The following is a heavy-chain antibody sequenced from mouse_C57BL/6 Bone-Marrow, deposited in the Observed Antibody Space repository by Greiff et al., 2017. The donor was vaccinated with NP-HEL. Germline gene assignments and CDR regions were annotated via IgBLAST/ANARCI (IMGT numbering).Heavy chain of an antibody. CDR2: IDPENGDT. J-gene: IGHJ2*01. CDR3: TTLLYYYGSSYEDYFDY. D-gene: IGHD1-1*01. V-gene: IGHV14-4*01. Sequence: VQLQQSGAELVRPGASVKLSCTASGFNIKDDYMHWVKQRPEQGLEWIGWIDPENGDTEYASKFQGKATITADPSSNTAYLQLSSLTSEDTAVYYCTTLLYYYGSSYEDYFDYWGQGTTLTVSS. CDR1: GFNIKDDY.